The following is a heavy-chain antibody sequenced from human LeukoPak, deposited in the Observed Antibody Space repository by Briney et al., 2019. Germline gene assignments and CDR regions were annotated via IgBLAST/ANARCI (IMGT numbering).Heavy chain of an antibody. J-gene: IGHJ4*02. D-gene: IGHD3-16*02. CDR3: ARYDVWGSYRAFDY. V-gene: IGHV4-59*08. Sequence: SETLSLTCTVSGDSMSSYYWSWIRQPPGKGLEWIAYISYSGSTKYNPSLQNRVTISIDTSKNQFSLKLSSVTAADTAVYYCARYDVWGSYRAFDYWGQGTLVTVSS. CDR2: ISYSGST. CDR1: GDSMSSYY.